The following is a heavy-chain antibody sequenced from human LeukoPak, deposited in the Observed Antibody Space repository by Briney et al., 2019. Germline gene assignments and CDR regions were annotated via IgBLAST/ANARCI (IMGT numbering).Heavy chain of an antibody. CDR1: GYTFTSYG. D-gene: IGHD3-10*01. Sequence: ASVKVSCKASGYTFTSYGISWVRQAPGQGLEWMGWISAYNGNTNYAQKLQGRVTMTTDTSTSTAYMELRSLRSDDTAVYYCASGPSAYYGSGSYRFDYWGQGTLVTVSS. V-gene: IGHV1-18*01. J-gene: IGHJ4*02. CDR3: ASGPSAYYGSGSYRFDY. CDR2: ISAYNGNT.